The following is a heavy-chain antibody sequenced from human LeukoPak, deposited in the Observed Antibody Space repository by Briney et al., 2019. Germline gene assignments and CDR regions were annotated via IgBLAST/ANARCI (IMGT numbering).Heavy chain of an antibody. CDR2: ISSSSSYI. CDR1: GFTFSSYS. J-gene: IGHJ3*02. CDR3: ARDASSSWDDAFDI. D-gene: IGHD6-13*01. Sequence: GGSLRLSCAASGFTFSSYSMNWVRQAPGKGLEWVSSISSSSSYIYYADSVKGRFTISRDNAKNSLYLQMNSLRAEDTAVYYCARDASSSWDDAFDIWGQGTMVTVSS. V-gene: IGHV3-21*01.